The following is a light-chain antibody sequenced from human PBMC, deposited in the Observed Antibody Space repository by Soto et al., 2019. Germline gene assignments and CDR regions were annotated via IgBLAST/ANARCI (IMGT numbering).Light chain of an antibody. CDR3: AAWDDSLNVVV. CDR1: SSNIGSNT. Sequence: QAVVTQPPSASGTPGQRATISCSGSSSNIGSNTVNWYQQLPGTAPKLLIYSNNQRPSGVPDRFSGSKSGTSASLAISGLQSEDEADYYCAAWDDSLNVVVFGGGTKLTVL. J-gene: IGLJ2*01. CDR2: SNN. V-gene: IGLV1-44*01.